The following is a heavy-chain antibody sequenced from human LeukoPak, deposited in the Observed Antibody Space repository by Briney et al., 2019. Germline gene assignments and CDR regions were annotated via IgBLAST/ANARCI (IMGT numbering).Heavy chain of an antibody. CDR3: ARGDNCGWYFFDY. J-gene: IGHJ4*02. D-gene: IGHD6-19*01. CDR2: IYPGDSDT. Sequence: KGGESLKTSCKASGYTFTDHWIGWVRQMPGKGLEWMGIIYPGDSDTRYSPSFQGQVTISADKSISTAYLQWRNLQAPDTAMYYCARGDNCGWYFFDYWGQGTLVTVSS. CDR1: GYTFTDHW. V-gene: IGHV5-51*01.